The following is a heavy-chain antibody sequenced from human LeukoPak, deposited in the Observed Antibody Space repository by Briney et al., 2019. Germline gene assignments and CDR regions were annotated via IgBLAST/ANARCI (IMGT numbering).Heavy chain of an antibody. V-gene: IGHV4-39*07. CDR3: ARDPGVVASWFDP. Sequence: PSETLSLTCTVSGGSISSSSYYWGWIRQPPGKGLEWIGSIYYSGSTYYNPSLKSRVTISVDTSKNQFSLKLSSVTAADTAVYYCARDPGVVASWFDPWGQGTLVTVSS. D-gene: IGHD2-15*01. J-gene: IGHJ5*02. CDR2: IYYSGST. CDR1: GGSISSSSYY.